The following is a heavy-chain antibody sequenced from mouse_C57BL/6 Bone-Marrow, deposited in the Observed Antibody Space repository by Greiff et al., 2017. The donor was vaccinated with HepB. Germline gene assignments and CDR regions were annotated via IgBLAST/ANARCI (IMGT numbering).Heavy chain of an antibody. CDR2: ISSGSSTI. CDR3: ARGPLYYDYDRGFDY. CDR1: GFTFSDYG. V-gene: IGHV5-17*01. J-gene: IGHJ2*01. D-gene: IGHD2-4*01. Sequence: EVQGVESGGGLVKPGGSLKLSCAASGFTFSDYGMHWVRQAPEKGLGWVAYISSGSSTIYYADTVKGRFTISRDNAKNTLFLQMTSLRSEDTAMYYCARGPLYYDYDRGFDYWGQGTTLTVSS.